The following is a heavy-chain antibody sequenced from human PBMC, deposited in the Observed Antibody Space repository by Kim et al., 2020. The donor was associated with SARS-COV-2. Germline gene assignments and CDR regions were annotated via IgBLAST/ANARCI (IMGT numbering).Heavy chain of an antibody. V-gene: IGHV3-21*01. J-gene: IGHJ5*02. CDR3: ARGSAAGPNWFDP. Sequence: GGSLRLSCAASGFTFSTYSMNWVRQAPGKGLEWVSSISSSTNYIYYADSVKGRFTISRDSAKNSLYLQMNSLRAEDTAVYYCARGSAAGPNWFDPWGQGTLVTVSS. D-gene: IGHD6-13*01. CDR2: ISSSTNYI. CDR1: GFTFSTYS.